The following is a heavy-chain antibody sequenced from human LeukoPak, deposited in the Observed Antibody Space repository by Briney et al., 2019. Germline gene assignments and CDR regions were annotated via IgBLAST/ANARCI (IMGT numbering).Heavy chain of an antibody. J-gene: IGHJ4*02. Sequence: GGSLRLSCAASGFTFSTYWMSWVRQAPGKGLEWVANIKEDGSDKNYVDSVRGRFTISRDNAKNSLFLQMSSLRAEDTAVYHCARDGWRAINYWGQGTLVTVSS. CDR2: IKEDGSDK. CDR1: GFTFSTYW. D-gene: IGHD5-24*01. CDR3: ARDGWRAINY. V-gene: IGHV3-7*01.